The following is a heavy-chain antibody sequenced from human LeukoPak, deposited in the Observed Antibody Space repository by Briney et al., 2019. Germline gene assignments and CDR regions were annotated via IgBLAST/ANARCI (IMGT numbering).Heavy chain of an antibody. CDR2: IIPIFGTA. J-gene: IGHJ4*02. CDR1: GGTFSSYA. Sequence: SVKVSCKASGGTFSSYAISWVRQASGQGLEWMGGIIPIFGTANYAQKFQGRVTITTDESTSTAYMGLSSLRSEDTAVYYCASNPDYDSSGSPVDYWGQGTLVTVSS. D-gene: IGHD3-22*01. V-gene: IGHV1-69*05. CDR3: ASNPDYDSSGSPVDY.